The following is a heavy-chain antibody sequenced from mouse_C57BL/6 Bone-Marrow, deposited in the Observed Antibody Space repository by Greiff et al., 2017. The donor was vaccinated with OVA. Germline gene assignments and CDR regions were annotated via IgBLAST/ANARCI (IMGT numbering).Heavy chain of an antibody. CDR2: LYPRSGNT. Sequence: VQLVESGAELARPGASVKLSCKASGYTFTSYGISWVKQRTGKGLEWIGELYPRSGNTYYNEKFKGKATLTADKSSRTAYMELRSLTSEDSAVYFCARSPRVKAWFAYWGQGTLVTVSA. J-gene: IGHJ3*01. CDR3: ARSPRVKAWFAY. CDR1: GYTFTSYG. V-gene: IGHV1-81*01.